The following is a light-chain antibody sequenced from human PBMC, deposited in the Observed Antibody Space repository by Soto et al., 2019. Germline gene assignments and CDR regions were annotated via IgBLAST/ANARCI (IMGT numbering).Light chain of an antibody. CDR2: GAS. J-gene: IGKJ4*01. CDR3: QRYGSSSLS. Sequence: VLTQSPGTLSLSPGERATLFCRASQSLSSTYLAWYQQRPGQAPRLLIFGASNRATGIPDRFRGSGSGTDFTLTISRLEPGDFAVYYCQRYGSSSLSFAGRTKVDIK. CDR1: QSLSSTY. V-gene: IGKV3-20*01.